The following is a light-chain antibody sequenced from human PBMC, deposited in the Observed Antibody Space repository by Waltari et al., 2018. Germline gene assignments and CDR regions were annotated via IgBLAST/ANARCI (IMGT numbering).Light chain of an antibody. CDR1: SSDVGSYNL. J-gene: IGLJ1*01. CDR2: EGS. CDR3: SSDAGSSTLYV. Sequence: QSALTQPASVSGSPGQSITISCTGTSSDVGSYNLVSWYQQHPGKAPKLMIYEGSKRPSGVSNRFSGSKSGNTASLTIAGLQAEDEADYFCSSDAGSSTLYVFGTGTKVTVL. V-gene: IGLV2-23*01.